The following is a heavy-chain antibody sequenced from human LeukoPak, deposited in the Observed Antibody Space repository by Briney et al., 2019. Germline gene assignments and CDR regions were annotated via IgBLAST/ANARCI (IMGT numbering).Heavy chain of an antibody. V-gene: IGHV3-23*01. CDR1: GFTFSSYA. Sequence: GGSLRLSCAASGFTFSSYAMSWVRQAPGKGLEWVSGFSAGGGSTYYADSVKGRFTISRDNSKNTLYLQMNSLRAEDTAVYYCAKDTPYFDYWGQGTLVTVSS. CDR3: AKDTPYFDY. J-gene: IGHJ4*02. CDR2: FSAGGGST.